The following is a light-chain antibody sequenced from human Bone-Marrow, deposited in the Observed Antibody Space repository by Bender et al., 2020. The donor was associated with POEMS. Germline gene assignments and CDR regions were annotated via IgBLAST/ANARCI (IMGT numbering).Light chain of an antibody. J-gene: IGLJ2*01. V-gene: IGLV2-14*03. CDR2: DVN. CDR1: SSDVGAYDF. Sequence: QSALTQPASVSGSPGQSITISCTGTSSDVGAYDFVSWFQQHPGKAPKLMIYDVNNRPSGVSYRFSGSKSGNTASLTISDLQADDDADYFCCSHVVFGAGTRLTVL. CDR3: CSHVV.